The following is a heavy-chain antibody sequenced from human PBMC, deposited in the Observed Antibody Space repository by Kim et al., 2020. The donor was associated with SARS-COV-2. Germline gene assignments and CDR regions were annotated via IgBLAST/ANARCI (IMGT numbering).Heavy chain of an antibody. D-gene: IGHD3-3*01. V-gene: IGHV1-8*01. Sequence: ASVKVSCKASGYTFTSYDINWVRQATGQGLEWMGWMNPNSGNTGYAQKFQGRVTMTRNTSISTAYMELSSLRSEDTAVYYCARVRGDYDFWSGYASYYYYGMDAWGQGTPVTVSS. CDR1: GYTFTSYD. J-gene: IGHJ6*02. CDR2: MNPNSGNT. CDR3: ARVRGDYDFWSGYASYYYYGMDA.